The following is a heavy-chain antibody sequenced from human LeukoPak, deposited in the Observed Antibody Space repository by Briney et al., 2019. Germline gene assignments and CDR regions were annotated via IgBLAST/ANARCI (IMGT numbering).Heavy chain of an antibody. CDR3: ARGGYSGYDLYV. V-gene: IGHV1-2*02. CDR1: GYTFTGYY. CDR2: INPNSGDT. Sequence: GASVKVSCKASGYTFTGYYMHWVRQAPGQGLEWMGWINPNSGDTNYAQKFQGRVTMTRDTSISTAYMELSRLRSDDTAVYYCARGGYSGYDLYVWGKGTTVTISS. D-gene: IGHD5-12*01. J-gene: IGHJ6*04.